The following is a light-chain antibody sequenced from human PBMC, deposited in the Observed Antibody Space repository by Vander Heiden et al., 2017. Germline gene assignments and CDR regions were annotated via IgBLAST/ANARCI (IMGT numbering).Light chain of an antibody. CDR1: SSDVGGYNY. J-gene: IGLJ2*01. CDR3: SSYTRSSTRV. CDR2: DVS. Sequence: QSALTQPASVSGSPGQSITISCTGTSSDVGGYNYVSWYQQHPGKAPKRMMYDVSNRPSGVSNRFAGSKSGNTASLTISGLQAEDEADYYCSSYTRSSTRVFGGGTKLTVL. V-gene: IGLV2-14*01.